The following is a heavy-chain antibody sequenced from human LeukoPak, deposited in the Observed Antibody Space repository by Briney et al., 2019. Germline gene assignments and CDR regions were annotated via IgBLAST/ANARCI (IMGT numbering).Heavy chain of an antibody. CDR1: GYTFTGYY. CDR3: ARDSSGADY. CDR2: INPNSGGT. J-gene: IGHJ4*02. D-gene: IGHD6-19*01. V-gene: IGHV1-2*02. Sequence: ASGKVSCKASGYTFTGYYIHWVRQAPGQGLEWMGCINPNSGGTNYSQKFQGRVHMTRDTSISTAYMELSSLRSDDTAVYYCARDSSGADYWGQGTVVTVSS.